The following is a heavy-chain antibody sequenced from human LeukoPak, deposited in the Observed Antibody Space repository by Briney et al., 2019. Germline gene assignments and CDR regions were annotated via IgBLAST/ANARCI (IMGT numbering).Heavy chain of an antibody. J-gene: IGHJ4*02. D-gene: IGHD5-24*01. Sequence: PSETLSLTCAVSGGSISSSRYYWGWIRHPPGKGLEWIGNIFYTENTYYNPSLKSRVTISLDTSKNQFSLKLSSVTAADTAVYYCAKQRRDGYNYFDLWGQGTLVTVSS. V-gene: IGHV4-39*01. CDR1: GGSISSSRYY. CDR3: AKQRRDGYNYFDL. CDR2: IFYTENT.